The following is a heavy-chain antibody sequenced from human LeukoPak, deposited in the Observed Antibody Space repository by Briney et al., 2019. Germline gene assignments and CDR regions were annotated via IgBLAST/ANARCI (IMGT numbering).Heavy chain of an antibody. V-gene: IGHV4-59*01. J-gene: IGHJ5*02. Sequence: SETLSLTCTVSGGSISSYYWSWIRQPPGKGLEWIGYIYYSGSTNYNPSLKSRVTISVDTSKNQFSLKLSSVTAADTAVSYCARARTQALLLWFGELAEFDPWGQGTLVTVSS. CDR2: IYYSGST. CDR3: ARARTQALLLWFGELAEFDP. CDR1: GGSISSYY. D-gene: IGHD3-10*01.